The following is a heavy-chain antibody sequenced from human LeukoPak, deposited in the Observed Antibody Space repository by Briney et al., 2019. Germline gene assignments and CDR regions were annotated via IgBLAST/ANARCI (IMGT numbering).Heavy chain of an antibody. J-gene: IGHJ4*02. V-gene: IGHV3-72*01. CDR1: KFTFSDPH. CDR3: VSYYLGY. CDR2: SMDKANSYST. Sequence: GGSLRLSFATSKFTFSDPHMDWFRQAPGKGREWVGRSMDKANSYSTEYATSVKGRFTISRDDSKNSLYLQMNSLRTEDTAVYYCVSYYLGYWGQGTLVTVSS. D-gene: IGHD2/OR15-2a*01.